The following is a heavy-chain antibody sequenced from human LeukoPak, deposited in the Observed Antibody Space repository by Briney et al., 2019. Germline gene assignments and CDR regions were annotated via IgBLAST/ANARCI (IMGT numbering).Heavy chain of an antibody. D-gene: IGHD2-15*01. CDR3: ARVAGVEVAPATSY. CDR1: GGSISSYY. Sequence: SETLSLTCTVSGGSISSYYWSWIRQPPGKGLEWIGYIYYSGTTNYNPSLKSRVTISLDTSKNQFSLKLSSVTAADTAVYYCARVAGVEVAPATSYWGQGTLVTVSS. CDR2: IYYSGTT. V-gene: IGHV4-59*08. J-gene: IGHJ4*02.